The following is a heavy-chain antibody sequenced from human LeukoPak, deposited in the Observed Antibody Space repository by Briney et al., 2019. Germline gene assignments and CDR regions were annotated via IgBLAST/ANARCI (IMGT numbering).Heavy chain of an antibody. J-gene: IGHJ3*01. V-gene: IGHV3-30*03. CDR1: EFTFSSHG. Sequence: GGSLTLSCVASEFTFSSHGMHWVRQAPDKGREWVAVISYDTRSDYHVDSVKGRFTISRDNSKNILYLQMNNLRPEHTAMYYCARDRTSCSDALDVWGLGTLVTVSS. CDR2: ISYDTRSD. D-gene: IGHD1-14*01. CDR3: ARDRTSCSDALDV.